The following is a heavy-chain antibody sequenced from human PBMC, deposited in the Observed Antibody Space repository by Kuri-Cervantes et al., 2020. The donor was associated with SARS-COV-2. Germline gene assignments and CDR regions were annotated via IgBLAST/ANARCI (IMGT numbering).Heavy chain of an antibody. CDR2: IYYSGST. CDR1: GGSISSSSCY. J-gene: IGHJ5*02. V-gene: IGHV4-39*01. Sequence: GSLRLSCTVSGGSISSSSCYWGWTRQPPGKGLEWIGSIYYSGSTYYNPSLKSRVTISVDTSKNQFSLKLSSVTAADTAVYYCARRVVAWFDPWGQGTLVTVSS. D-gene: IGHD2-15*01. CDR3: ARRVVAWFDP.